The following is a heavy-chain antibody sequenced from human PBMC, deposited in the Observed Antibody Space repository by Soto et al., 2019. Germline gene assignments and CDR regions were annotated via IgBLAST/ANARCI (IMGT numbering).Heavy chain of an antibody. Sequence: QVQLVESGGGVVQPGRSLRLSCAASGFTFSSYALHWVRQAPGRGLGWVAVIASDGFNKYYADSVKGRFTISRDNSKNTLYLQMNSLRREDTAVYYCARDPRAAAGTGYFQHWGQGTLVTVSS. CDR3: ARDPRAAAGTGYFQH. CDR2: IASDGFNK. J-gene: IGHJ1*01. D-gene: IGHD6-25*01. V-gene: IGHV3-30-3*01. CDR1: GFTFSSYA.